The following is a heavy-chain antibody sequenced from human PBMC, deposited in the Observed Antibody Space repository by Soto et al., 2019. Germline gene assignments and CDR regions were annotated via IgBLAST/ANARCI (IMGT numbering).Heavy chain of an antibody. CDR2: ISHSGFI. J-gene: IGHJ6*02. D-gene: IGHD3-10*01. V-gene: IGHV4-61*08. Sequence: PSETLSLTCAVSGGSISSGGYSWSWIRQPPGKGLEWIGYISHSGFINYNPSLKSRLIISVDTSQNQVSLKLASVTAADTAVYYCSTQGFGILHGLVDVWGQGTTVTVSS. CDR1: GGSISSGGYS. CDR3: STQGFGILHGLVDV.